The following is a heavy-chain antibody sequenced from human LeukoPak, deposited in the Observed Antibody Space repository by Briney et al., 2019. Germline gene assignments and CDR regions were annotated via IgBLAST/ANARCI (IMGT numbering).Heavy chain of an antibody. D-gene: IGHD2-2*01. CDR1: GYTFTSYG. V-gene: IGHV1-18*01. J-gene: IGHJ4*02. CDR3: ARGDCSSTSCGYYFDY. Sequence: ASVKVSCKASGYTFTSYGISWVRQAPGQGLEWMGRISAYNGDTNYAQKFQGRVTITADKSTSTAYMELSSLRSEDTAVYYCARGDCSSTSCGYYFDYWGQGTLVTVSS. CDR2: ISAYNGDT.